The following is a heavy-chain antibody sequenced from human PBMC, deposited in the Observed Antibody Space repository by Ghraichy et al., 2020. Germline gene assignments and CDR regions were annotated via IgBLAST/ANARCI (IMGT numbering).Heavy chain of an antibody. CDR2: ISAYNGNT. D-gene: IGHD6-13*01. CDR1: GYTFTSYG. V-gene: IGHV1-18*01. J-gene: IGHJ4*02. CDR3: ARDFDGIAAAGTGYY. Sequence: ASVKVSCKASGYTFTSYGISWVRQAPGQGLEWMGWISAYNGNTNYAQKLQGRVTMTTDTSTSTAYMELRSLRSDDTAVYYCARDFDGIAAAGTGYYWGQGTLVTVSS.